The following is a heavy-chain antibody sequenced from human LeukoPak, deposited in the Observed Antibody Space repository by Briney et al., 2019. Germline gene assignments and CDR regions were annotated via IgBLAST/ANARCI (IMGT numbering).Heavy chain of an antibody. J-gene: IGHJ4*02. V-gene: IGHV1-24*01. CDR2: FDPEDGET. CDR3: ATKARSGSYYYFDY. CDR1: GYTLTGLS. D-gene: IGHD1-26*01. Sequence: ASVKVSCKVSGYTLTGLSMHWVRQAPGKGLEWMGGFDPEDGETIYAQKFQGRVTMTEDTSTDTAYMELSSLRSEDTAVYYCATKARSGSYYYFDYWGQGTLVTVSS.